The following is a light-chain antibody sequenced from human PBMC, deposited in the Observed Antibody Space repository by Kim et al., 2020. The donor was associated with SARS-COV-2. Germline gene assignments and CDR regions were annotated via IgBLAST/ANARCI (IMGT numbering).Light chain of an antibody. V-gene: IGLV2-8*01. CDR2: EVN. Sequence: GQSVPISCPGTSSDVCAYNRFSWYQQHPGQAPKLMIYEVNKRPSGVPDLFSGSKSGNTASLTVSGLQSEDEADFYCSSYAGDDSVLFGGGTQLTVL. CDR1: SSDVCAYNR. CDR3: SSYAGDDSVL. J-gene: IGLJ2*01.